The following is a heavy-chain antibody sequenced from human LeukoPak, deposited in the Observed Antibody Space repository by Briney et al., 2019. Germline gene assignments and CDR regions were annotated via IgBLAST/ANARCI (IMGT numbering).Heavy chain of an antibody. J-gene: IGHJ4*02. V-gene: IGHV3-30*02. D-gene: IGHD3-16*01. CDR2: IRYDGRNT. CDR3: AKGGDHNAYSYVDY. CDR1: GFTFSNYA. Sequence: GGSLRLSCAASGFTFSNYAMNWVRQAPGKGLEWVSFIRYDGRNTYYADSVKGRFTISRDNSKNTLYLQMHSLRAEDTAVYYCAKGGDHNAYSYVDYWGQGTLVTVSS.